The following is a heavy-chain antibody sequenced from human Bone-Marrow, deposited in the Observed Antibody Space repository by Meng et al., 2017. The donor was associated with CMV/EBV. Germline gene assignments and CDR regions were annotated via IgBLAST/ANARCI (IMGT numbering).Heavy chain of an antibody. Sequence: GEALKISCAASGFTFSDYYMSWIRQAPGKGLEWVSYISSSGSTIYYADSVKGRFTISRDNAKNSLYLQMNSLRTEVTAVYYCARDPSRRGWFGELLGTGGYYFGYWGQGKLVTVSS. CDR2: ISSSGSTI. J-gene: IGHJ4*02. D-gene: IGHD3-10*01. CDR1: GFTFSDYY. V-gene: IGHV3-11*01. CDR3: ARDPSRRGWFGELLGTGGYYFGY.